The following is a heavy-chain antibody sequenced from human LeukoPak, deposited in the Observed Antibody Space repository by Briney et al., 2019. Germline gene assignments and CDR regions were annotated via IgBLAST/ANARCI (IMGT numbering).Heavy chain of an antibody. V-gene: IGHV3-13*03. J-gene: IGHJ4*02. D-gene: IGHD1-26*01. CDR1: GFTFSSYD. CDR2: IGTAGDT. Sequence: GGSLRLSCAACGFTFSSYDMHWVRQATGKGLEWVSAIGTAGDTYYPGSVKGQFTISRENAKNSLYLQMNSLRAGDTAVYYCARRKWWEPDDYWGQGTLVTVSS. CDR3: ARRKWWEPDDY.